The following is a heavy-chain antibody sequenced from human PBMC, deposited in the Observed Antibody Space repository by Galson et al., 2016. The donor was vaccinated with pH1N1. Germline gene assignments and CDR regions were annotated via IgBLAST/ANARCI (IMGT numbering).Heavy chain of an antibody. V-gene: IGHV3-11*01. Sequence: SLRLSCAASGFPFSHYYMGWIRQAPGKGLEWISYISGSDTTIYYADSVRGRFTISRDNAQNSLYLHMNSLRVEDTAVYYCARDHFGWAFDVWGQGTMVTVSP. CDR3: ARDHFGWAFDV. J-gene: IGHJ3*01. CDR2: ISGSDTTI. D-gene: IGHD3-10*01. CDR1: GFPFSHYY.